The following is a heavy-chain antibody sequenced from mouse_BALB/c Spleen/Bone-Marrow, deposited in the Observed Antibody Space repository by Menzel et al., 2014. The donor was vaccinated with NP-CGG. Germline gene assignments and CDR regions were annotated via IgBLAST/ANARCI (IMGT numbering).Heavy chain of an antibody. CDR3: ARYYYGNYWFAY. Sequence: EVKLMESGPGLVKPSQSLSLTCTVTGYSITSDYAWNWIRQFPGNKLEWMGYISYSGSTSYNPSLESRISITRDTSKNQFFLQLNSVTTEDTATYYCARYYYGNYWFAYWGQGTLVTVSA. J-gene: IGHJ3*01. D-gene: IGHD2-1*01. CDR2: ISYSGST. CDR1: GYSITSDYA. V-gene: IGHV3-2*02.